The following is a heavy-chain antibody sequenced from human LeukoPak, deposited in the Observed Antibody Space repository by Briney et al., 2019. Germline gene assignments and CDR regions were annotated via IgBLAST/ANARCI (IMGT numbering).Heavy chain of an antibody. V-gene: IGHV4-34*01. CDR2: INHSGST. Sequence: TSETLSLTCAVYGGSFSGYYWSWIRQPPGKGLEWIGEINHSGSTNYNPSLKSRVTISVDTSKNQFSLKLSSVTAADTAVYYCARRLSGMDVWGQGTTVTVSS. CDR1: GGSFSGYY. D-gene: IGHD3-22*01. J-gene: IGHJ6*02. CDR3: ARRLSGMDV.